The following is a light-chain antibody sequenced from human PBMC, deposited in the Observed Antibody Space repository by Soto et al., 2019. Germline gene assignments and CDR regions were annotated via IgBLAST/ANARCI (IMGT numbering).Light chain of an antibody. Sequence: SYELTQPLSVSVALGQTARITCGGNNIGSKNVHWYQQKPGQAPVLVIYRDSNRPSGIPERFSGSNSGNTATLTISRAQAGDEAVYYCQVWDSSTANVVFGGGTQLTVL. CDR3: QVWDSSTANVV. CDR2: RDS. CDR1: NIGSKN. V-gene: IGLV3-9*01. J-gene: IGLJ2*01.